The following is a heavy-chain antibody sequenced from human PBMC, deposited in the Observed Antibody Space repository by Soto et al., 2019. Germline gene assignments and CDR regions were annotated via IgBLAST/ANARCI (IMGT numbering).Heavy chain of an antibody. D-gene: IGHD6-6*01. J-gene: IGHJ4*02. CDR1: GFSLSTSDVG. V-gene: IGHV2-5*02. Sequence: SGPTLVNPTQTLTLTCTFSGFSLSTSDVGVGWIRQPPGKALEWLAIIYWDDDKRYSPSLKSRLTITKDTSKNQVVLTVTNKDPVDTATYYCAHSKYSRSSFDYWGQGTLVTVSS. CDR3: AHSKYSRSSFDY. CDR2: IYWDDDK.